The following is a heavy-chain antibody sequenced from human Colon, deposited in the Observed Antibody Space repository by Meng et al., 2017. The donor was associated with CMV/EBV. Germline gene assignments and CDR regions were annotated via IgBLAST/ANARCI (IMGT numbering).Heavy chain of an antibody. J-gene: IGHJ4*02. CDR3: ARGVLNFFDY. CDR2: IYNSGST. CDR1: GGSFTTNSYF. V-gene: IGHV4-39*07. Sequence: QRQLEESGPGLVKPSETLSLTCSVSGGSFTTNSYFWAWIRQPPGKGLEYIGSIYNSGSTYYNASLKSRVTMSVDTSKNQFSLKLSSVTAADTAKYYCARGVLNFFDYWGQGTLVTASS. D-gene: IGHD3-10*01.